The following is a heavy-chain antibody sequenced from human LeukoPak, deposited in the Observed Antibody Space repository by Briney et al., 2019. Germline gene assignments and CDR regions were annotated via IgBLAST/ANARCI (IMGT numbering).Heavy chain of an antibody. V-gene: IGHV3-7*01. Sequence: GGSLRLSCAASEFTFSSYWMSWVRQAPGKGLEWVANIKQDGSEKYYVDSVKGRFTISRDNAKNSLYLQMNSLRAEDTAVYYCTTAGTYYDYVWGSYRYRNYWGQGTLVTVSS. J-gene: IGHJ4*02. D-gene: IGHD3-16*02. CDR2: IKQDGSEK. CDR1: EFTFSSYW. CDR3: TTAGTYYDYVWGSYRYRNY.